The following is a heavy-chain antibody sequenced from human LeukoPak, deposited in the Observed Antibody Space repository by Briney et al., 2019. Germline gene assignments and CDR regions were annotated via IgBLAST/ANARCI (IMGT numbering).Heavy chain of an antibody. CDR3: AKDSSGWAYFDY. Sequence: PGGSLRLSCAASGFTFSSYGMHWVRQAPGKGLEWVAVISYDGSNKYYADSVKGRFTISRDNSKNTLYLQTNSLRAEDTAVYYCAKDSSGWAYFDYWGQGTLVTVSS. CDR1: GFTFSSYG. V-gene: IGHV3-30*18. J-gene: IGHJ4*02. D-gene: IGHD6-19*01. CDR2: ISYDGSNK.